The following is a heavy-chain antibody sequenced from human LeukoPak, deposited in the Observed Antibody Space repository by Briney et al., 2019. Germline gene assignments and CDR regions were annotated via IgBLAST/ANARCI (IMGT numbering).Heavy chain of an antibody. CDR2: INWNGGTT. J-gene: IGHJ4*02. V-gene: IGHV3-20*01. CDR1: GFTFDAYG. Sequence: PGGSLRLSCAASGFTFDAYGMTWVRQAPGKGLEWGSGINWNGGTTGYADSVKGRSTISRDNAKSSLYLQMSSLRAEDTALYHCARTRYSGSYGGADYWGQGTLVTVSS. CDR3: ARTRYSGSYGGADY. D-gene: IGHD1-26*01.